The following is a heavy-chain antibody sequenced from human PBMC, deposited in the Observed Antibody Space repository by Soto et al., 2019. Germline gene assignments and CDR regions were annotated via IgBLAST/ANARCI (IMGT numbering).Heavy chain of an antibody. CDR3: ARGLDYDFWSGFTYYYYYGMDV. CDR1: GGSFSGYY. V-gene: IGHV4-34*01. CDR2: INHSGST. Sequence: SETLSLTCAVFGGSFSGYYWSWIRQPPGKGLEWIGEINHSGSTNYNPSLKSRVTISVDTSKNQFSLKLSSVTAADTAVYYCARGLDYDFWSGFTYYYYYGMDVWGQGTTVTVSS. D-gene: IGHD3-3*01. J-gene: IGHJ6*02.